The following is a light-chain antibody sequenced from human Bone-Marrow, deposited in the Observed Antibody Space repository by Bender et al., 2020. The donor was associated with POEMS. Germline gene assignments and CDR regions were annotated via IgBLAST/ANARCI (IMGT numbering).Light chain of an antibody. CDR1: SSDVGGYRY. CDR2: EVS. Sequence: QSALTQPASVSGAPGQSITISCTGTSSDVGGYRYVSWYQQHPGEAPKLMIYEVSKRPSGVPDRFSGSKSGNTASLTISGLQAEDEADYYCGSYTNSSPYVFGTGTKVTVL. V-gene: IGLV2-14*01. CDR3: GSYTNSSPYV. J-gene: IGLJ1*01.